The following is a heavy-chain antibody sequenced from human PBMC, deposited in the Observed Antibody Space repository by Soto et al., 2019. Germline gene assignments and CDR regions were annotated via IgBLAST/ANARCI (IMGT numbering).Heavy chain of an antibody. D-gene: IGHD3-22*01. Sequence: EVQLLESGGGLVQPGGSLRLSCAASGFTFSNYALGWVRQAPGKGLEWVSAISGSGGSVYYADSVKGRFTISRDNSKNTLYLQMNRLRAEDTAVYYCAKDKSSGSWDDGVLPNNWGQGTLVTVSS. CDR3: AKDKSSGSWDDGVLPNN. CDR1: GFTFSNYA. J-gene: IGHJ4*02. CDR2: ISGSGGSV. V-gene: IGHV3-23*01.